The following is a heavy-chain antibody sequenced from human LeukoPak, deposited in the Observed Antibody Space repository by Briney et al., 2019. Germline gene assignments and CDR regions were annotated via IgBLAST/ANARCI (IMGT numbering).Heavy chain of an antibody. CDR1: GGSISSGDYY. J-gene: IGHJ3*02. Sequence: PSQTLSLTCTVSGGSISSGDYYWRWIRQPPGKGLEWIGYIYYSGSTYYNPSLKSRVTISVDTSKNQFSLKLSSVTAADTAVYYCARALRINYYDSSGAPDHAFDIWGQGTMVTVSS. D-gene: IGHD3-22*01. V-gene: IGHV4-30-4*01. CDR3: ARALRINYYDSSGAPDHAFDI. CDR2: IYYSGST.